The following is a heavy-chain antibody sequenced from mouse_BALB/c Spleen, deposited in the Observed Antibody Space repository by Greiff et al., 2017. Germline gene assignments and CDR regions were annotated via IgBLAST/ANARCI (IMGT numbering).Heavy chain of an antibody. V-gene: IGHV5-17*02. D-gene: IGHD1-1*01. Sequence: EVKLMESGGGLVQPGGSRKLSCAASGFTFSSFGMHWVRQAPEKGLEWVAYISSGSSTIYYADTVKGRFTISRDNPKNTLFLQMTSLRSEDTAMYYCARGGYYSYWYFDVWGAGTTVTVSS. J-gene: IGHJ1*01. CDR1: GFTFSSFG. CDR3: ARGGYYSYWYFDV. CDR2: ISSGSSTI.